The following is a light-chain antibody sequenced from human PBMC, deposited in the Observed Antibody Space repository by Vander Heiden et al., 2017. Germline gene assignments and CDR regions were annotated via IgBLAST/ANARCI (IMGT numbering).Light chain of an antibody. CDR1: SSDIGGYNY. CDR2: DVD. Sequence: QSALTQPRSVSGSPGQSVSISRTGTSSDIGGYNYVSWYQQHPAKAPKLILNDVDKGPSGVPDRFSAAKSGNTASLTISGLQAVEEADYYCCSYADANTEVFGTGTKVTVL. V-gene: IGLV2-11*01. CDR3: CSYADANTEV. J-gene: IGLJ1*01.